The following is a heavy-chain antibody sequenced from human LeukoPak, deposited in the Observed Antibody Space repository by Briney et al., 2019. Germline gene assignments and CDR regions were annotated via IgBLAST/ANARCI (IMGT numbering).Heavy chain of an antibody. CDR1: GYSFTSYW. CDR3: ARLVVVTAIPTYYFDC. D-gene: IGHD2-21*02. V-gene: IGHV5-51*01. Sequence: AESLQISCKGSGYSFTSYWIGWVRQMPGHGLEWMGIIYPGDSDTRYSLSFQGQVTISADKSISTAYLQWSSLKASDTAMYYCARLVVVTAIPTYYFDCWGQGTLVTVSS. CDR2: IYPGDSDT. J-gene: IGHJ4*02.